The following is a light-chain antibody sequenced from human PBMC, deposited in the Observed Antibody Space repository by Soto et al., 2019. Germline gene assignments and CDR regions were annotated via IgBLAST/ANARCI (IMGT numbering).Light chain of an antibody. V-gene: IGLV2-14*01. Sequence: QSALTQPASVSGSPGPSITISCTGTSSDVGGYNYVSWYQQHPGKDPKLMIYEVSNRPSGVSNRFSGSKSGNTASLTISGLQAEDEADYYCSSYTSSSTAYVFGTGTKLTVL. CDR2: EVS. J-gene: IGLJ1*01. CDR1: SSDVGGYNY. CDR3: SSYTSSSTAYV.